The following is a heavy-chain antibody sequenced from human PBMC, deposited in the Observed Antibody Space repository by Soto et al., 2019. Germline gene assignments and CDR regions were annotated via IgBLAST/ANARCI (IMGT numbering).Heavy chain of an antibody. D-gene: IGHD4-17*01. CDR3: ARSVTTHLAADF. J-gene: IGHJ4*02. CDR2: INPNTGAT. V-gene: IGHV1-2*04. CDR1: GYTFTTYY. Sequence: ASVKVSCKASGYTFTTYYINWVRQAPGQGLEWMGWINPNTGATNYAQKFQGWVTLTRDTSVTTAYMEVSRLTSGVMAVYFCARSVTTHLAADFWGQGTLVTVSS.